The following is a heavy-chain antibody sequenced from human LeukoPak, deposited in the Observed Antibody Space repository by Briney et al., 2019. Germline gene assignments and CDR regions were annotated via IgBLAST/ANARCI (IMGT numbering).Heavy chain of an antibody. V-gene: IGHV3-21*01. Sequence: TGGSLRLSCAASGFTFSTYSMNWVRQAPGKGLEWVSSISTSSTYMYYVDSVKGRFTISRDNAKNSLYLQMSSLRAEDTAVYYCAKARNCDSASCYGVGDFWGQGTLVTVSS. CDR3: AKARNCDSASCYGVGDF. J-gene: IGHJ4*02. CDR2: ISTSSTYM. CDR1: GFTFSTYS. D-gene: IGHD2-2*01.